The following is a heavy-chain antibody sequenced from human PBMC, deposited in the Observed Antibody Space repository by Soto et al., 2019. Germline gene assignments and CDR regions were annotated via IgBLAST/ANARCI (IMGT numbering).Heavy chain of an antibody. CDR1: GYIFTSHG. Sequence: QVQLVQSGAEVKKPGASVKVSCKASGYIFTSHGISWVRQAPGQGLEWMGRISTYNGNTKYAQKLQGRVTMTTDTSASIAYMELRRLRSDDTAVYHCARDNGQWLVYDWGQGTLVTVSS. D-gene: IGHD6-19*01. CDR2: ISTYNGNT. V-gene: IGHV1-18*01. J-gene: IGHJ1*01. CDR3: ARDNGQWLVYD.